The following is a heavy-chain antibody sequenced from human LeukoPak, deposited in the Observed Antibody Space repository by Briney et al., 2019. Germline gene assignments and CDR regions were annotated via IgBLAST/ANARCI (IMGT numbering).Heavy chain of an antibody. V-gene: IGHV3-48*03. CDR3: ASLAGGYFFDH. Sequence: GGSLRLSCAASGFTFSSYEMHWVRQAPGKGLEWVSYISSSDSTIYYADSVKGRFTISRDNAKNSLYLQINSPRVEDTAVYYCASLAGGYFFDHWGQGTLVTVSS. D-gene: IGHD1-26*01. J-gene: IGHJ4*02. CDR1: GFTFSSYE. CDR2: ISSSDSTI.